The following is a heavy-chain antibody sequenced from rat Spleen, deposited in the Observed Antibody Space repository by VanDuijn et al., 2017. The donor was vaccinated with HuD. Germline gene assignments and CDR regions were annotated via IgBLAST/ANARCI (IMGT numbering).Heavy chain of an antibody. CDR1: GFTFSDYN. CDR2: ISYDGSST. J-gene: IGHJ2*01. V-gene: IGHV5-7*01. CDR3: TSQGYYTPFDY. Sequence: EVQLVESGGGLVQPGRSLKLSCAASGFTFSDYNMAWVRQAPKKGLEWVATISYDGSSTYYRDSVKGRFTISRDNAKSTLYLQMDSLRSEDTATYYCTSQGYYTPFDYWGQGVMVTVSS. D-gene: IGHD1-1*01.